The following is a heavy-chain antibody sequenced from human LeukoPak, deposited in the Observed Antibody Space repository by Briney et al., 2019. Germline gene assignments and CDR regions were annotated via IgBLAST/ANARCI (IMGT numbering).Heavy chain of an antibody. J-gene: IGHJ5*02. Sequence: GGSLRLSCAASGFTFSSCWMSWVRQAPGKGLEWVAFIRYDGSNKFYADSVKGRFTISRDNSKNTLYLQVNSLRAEDRAVYYCEANFWSGYYGPWGQGTLVTVSS. D-gene: IGHD3-3*01. CDR3: EANFWSGYYGP. V-gene: IGHV3-30*02. CDR2: IRYDGSNK. CDR1: GFTFSSCW.